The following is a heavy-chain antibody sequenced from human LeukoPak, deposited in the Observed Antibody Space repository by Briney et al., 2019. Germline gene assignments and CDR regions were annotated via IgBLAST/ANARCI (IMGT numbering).Heavy chain of an antibody. V-gene: IGHV3-20*01. CDR2: INWNGGTR. Sequence: PGRSLRLSCAASGFTFDDYAMHWVRQAPGKGLEWVSGINWNGGTRGYADSVKGRFTISRDNAKNSLYLQMNSLRAEDTALYHCARAVAGNGGYFYGYMDVWGKGTTVTVSS. CDR3: ARAVAGNGGYFYGYMDV. CDR1: GFTFDDYA. J-gene: IGHJ6*03. D-gene: IGHD6-19*01.